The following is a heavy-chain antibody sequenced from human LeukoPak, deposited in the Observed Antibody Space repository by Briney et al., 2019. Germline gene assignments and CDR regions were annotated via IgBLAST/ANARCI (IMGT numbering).Heavy chain of an antibody. CDR1: GFTFSNAW. CDR2: IKSKTDGGTT. J-gene: IGHJ6*03. V-gene: IGHV3-15*01. Sequence: GGSLRLSCAASGFTFSNAWMSWVRQAPRKGLEWVGRIKSKTDGGTTEYAAPVKGRFTISRDDSKNTLYLQMNSLKTEDTAVYYSTTDFSIRPMVVWGKGTTVTVSS. CDR3: TTDFSIRPMVV.